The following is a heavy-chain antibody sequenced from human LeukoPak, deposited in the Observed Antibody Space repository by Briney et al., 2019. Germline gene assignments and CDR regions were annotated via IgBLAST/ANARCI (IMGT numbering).Heavy chain of an antibody. CDR3: ARVRYRLAETYIDY. D-gene: IGHD3-16*01. CDR1: GYIFTGYY. J-gene: IGHJ4*02. V-gene: IGHV1-2*02. CDR2: INPNSGDT. Sequence: ASVKVSCKASGYIFTGYYMHRVRQAPGQGLEWMGWINPNSGDTNYAQKFQGRVTMTRDTSNSTAYMELSRLRSDDTAVYYCARVRYRLAETYIDYWGQGTLVTVSS.